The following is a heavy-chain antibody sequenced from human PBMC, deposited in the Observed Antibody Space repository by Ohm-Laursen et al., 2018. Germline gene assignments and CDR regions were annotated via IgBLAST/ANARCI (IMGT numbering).Heavy chain of an antibody. V-gene: IGHV4-38-2*01. CDR3: ARGLWWFDP. CDR1: GYSISSGYF. Sequence: SQTLSLTCAVSGYSISSGYFWGWIRQPPGQGLEWIGTIYHSGSTYYNPSLKSRLTISVDTSKNQFPLKLSSVTAADTALYYCARGLWWFDPWGQGTLVTVSS. CDR2: IYHSGST. J-gene: IGHJ5*02.